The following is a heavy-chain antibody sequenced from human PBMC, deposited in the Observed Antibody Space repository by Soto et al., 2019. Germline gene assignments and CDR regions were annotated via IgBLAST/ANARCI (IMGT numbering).Heavy chain of an antibody. V-gene: IGHV4-59*01. CDR2: IYYSGST. J-gene: IGHJ5*02. CDR1: GGSISSYY. Sequence: SETLSLTCTVSGGSISSYYWSWIRQPPGKGLEWIGYIYYSGSTNYNPSLKSRVTISVDTSKNQFSLKLSSVTAADTAVYYCACGAGYYDIVTGPDDNWFDPWGKGTLVTVGS. CDR3: ACGAGYYDIVTGPDDNWFDP. D-gene: IGHD3-9*01.